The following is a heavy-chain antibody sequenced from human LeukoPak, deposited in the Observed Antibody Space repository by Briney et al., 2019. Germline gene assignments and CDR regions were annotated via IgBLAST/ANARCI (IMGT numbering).Heavy chain of an antibody. V-gene: IGHV3-23*01. CDR3: AKSGCSSTTCSFDY. D-gene: IGHD2-2*01. Sequence: PGGSLRLSCAASGFTLSSYAMSWVRQAPGNGLGWVSSISYTGENTYYADSVKGQFTISRDSSKNTMYMQMNSLRAEDTALYYCAKSGCSSTTCSFDYWGQGTLVTVSS. CDR2: ISYTGENT. J-gene: IGHJ4*02. CDR1: GFTLSSYA.